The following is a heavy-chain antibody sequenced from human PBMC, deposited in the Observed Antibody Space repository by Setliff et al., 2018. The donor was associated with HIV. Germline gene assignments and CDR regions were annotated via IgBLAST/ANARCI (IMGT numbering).Heavy chain of an antibody. CDR1: GFSFSAYY. V-gene: IGHV1-2*02. J-gene: IGHJ6*03. D-gene: IGHD3-16*01. Sequence: ASVKVSCKASGFSFSAYYIHWVRQAPGRGLEWMGWISPKNGDTSYSQKFQGRVTMTRDTSTNTAYMELKRLTSDDTAVYYCARDGVWDEYYYYYMDVWGKGTTVTVSS. CDR2: ISPKNGDT. CDR3: ARDGVWDEYYYYYMDV.